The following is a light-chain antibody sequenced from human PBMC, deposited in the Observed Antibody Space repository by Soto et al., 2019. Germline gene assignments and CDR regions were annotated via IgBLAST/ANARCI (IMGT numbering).Light chain of an antibody. V-gene: IGKV3-20*01. CDR2: GAS. J-gene: IGKJ1*01. Sequence: EIVLTQSPGTLSLSPGERATLSCRASQSVSSSYFAWYQQRFGQAPRLLIYGASSGATGIPDRFSGSGSGTDFTLTISRLEPEDFAVYYCQQYGSSSWTFGQGTKVDIK. CDR3: QQYGSSSWT. CDR1: QSVSSSY.